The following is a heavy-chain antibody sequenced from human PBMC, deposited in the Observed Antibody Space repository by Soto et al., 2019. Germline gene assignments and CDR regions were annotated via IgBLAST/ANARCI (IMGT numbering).Heavy chain of an antibody. J-gene: IGHJ1*01. D-gene: IGHD3-16*01. CDR3: ASGGDGYAKYFQH. CDR2: ISYDGSNK. V-gene: IGHV3-30-3*01. Sequence: QVQLVESGGGVVQPGRSLRLSCAASGFTFSSYAMHWVRQAPGKGLEWVAVISYDGSNKYYAYSVKGRFTISRDNSKNALYLQMNSLRAEDTAVYYCASGGDGYAKYFQHWGQGTLVTVSS. CDR1: GFTFSSYA.